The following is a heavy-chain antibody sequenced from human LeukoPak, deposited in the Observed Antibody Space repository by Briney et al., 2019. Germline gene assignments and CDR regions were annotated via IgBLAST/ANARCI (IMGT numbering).Heavy chain of an antibody. J-gene: IGHJ3*02. CDR3: ARDQARWSYYGYDAFDI. V-gene: IGHV3-7*01. CDR2: IKQDGSEK. Sequence: GGSLRLSCAASGFTFSSYWMSWVRQAPGKGLEWVANIKQDGSEKYYVDSVKGRFTISRDNAKNSLCLQMNSLRAEDTAVYYCARDQARWSYYGYDAFDIWGQGTMVTVSS. D-gene: IGHD1-26*01. CDR1: GFTFSSYW.